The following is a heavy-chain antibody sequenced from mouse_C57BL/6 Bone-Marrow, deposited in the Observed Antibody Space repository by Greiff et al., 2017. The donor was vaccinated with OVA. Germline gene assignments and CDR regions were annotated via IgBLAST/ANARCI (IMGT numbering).Heavy chain of an antibody. D-gene: IGHD1-1*01. CDR1: GYTFTSYW. CDR3: ARSRYYGRGNFDY. V-gene: IGHV1-52*01. CDR2: IDPSDSAP. J-gene: IGHJ2*01. Sequence: QVQLQQPGAELVRPGSSVTLSCKASGYTFTSYWMYLVKQRPIQGLEWIGHIDPSDSAPNYNQKFKDKAPLTVDKSSSTAYMQLSSRTSEDSAVYYWARSRYYGRGNFDYWGQGTTLTVSS.